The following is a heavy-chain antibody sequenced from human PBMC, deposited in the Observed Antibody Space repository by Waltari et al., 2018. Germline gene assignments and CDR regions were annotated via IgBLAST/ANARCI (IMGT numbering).Heavy chain of an antibody. CDR1: GFTFSSYA. V-gene: IGHV3-23*03. Sequence: EVQLLESGGGLVQPGGSLRLSCAASGFTFSSYAMSWVRQAPGKGLEWVSVIYSGGSTYYADSVKGRFTISRDNSKNTLYLQMNSLRAEDTAVYYSAKWRYPSNYFDYWGQGTLVTVSS. CDR2: IYSGGST. D-gene: IGHD3-16*02. J-gene: IGHJ4*02. CDR3: AKWRYPSNYFDY.